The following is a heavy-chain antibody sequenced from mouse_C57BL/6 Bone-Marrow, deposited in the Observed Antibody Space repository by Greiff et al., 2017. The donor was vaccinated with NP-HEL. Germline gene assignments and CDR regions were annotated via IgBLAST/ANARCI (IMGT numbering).Heavy chain of an antibody. D-gene: IGHD4-1*01. V-gene: IGHV5-4*01. J-gene: IGHJ2*01. CDR2: ISDGGSYT. Sequence: EVQLVESGGGLVKPGGSLKLSCAASGFTFSSYAMSWVRQTPEKRLEWVATISDGGSYTYYPDNVKGRFTISRDNAKNNLYLQMSHLKSEDTAMYDCARDRLGDYWGQGTTLTVSS. CDR1: GFTFSSYA. CDR3: ARDRLGDY.